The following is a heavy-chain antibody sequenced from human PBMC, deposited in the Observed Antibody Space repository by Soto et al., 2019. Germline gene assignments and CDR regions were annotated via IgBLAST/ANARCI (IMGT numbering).Heavy chain of an antibody. CDR2: ISGSGGST. Sequence: WGSLRLSCAAPGFTLSSYAMSWVRQAPGKGLEWVSAISGSGGSTYYADSVKGRFTISRDNSKNTLYLQMNSLRAEDTAVYYCAKDKSGYYDSSGPFDYWGQGTLVTVSS. CDR1: GFTLSSYA. J-gene: IGHJ4*02. CDR3: AKDKSGYYDSSGPFDY. V-gene: IGHV3-23*01. D-gene: IGHD3-22*01.